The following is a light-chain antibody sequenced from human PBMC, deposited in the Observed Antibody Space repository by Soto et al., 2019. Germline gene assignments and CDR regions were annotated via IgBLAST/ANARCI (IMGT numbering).Light chain of an antibody. CDR1: SGDVGGYNY. V-gene: IGLV2-14*01. J-gene: IGLJ1*01. CDR2: EVS. Sequence: QPASVSGSPGQSITISCTGTSGDVGGYNYVSWSQQHPGRAPKLIIYEVSNRPSGVSNRFSGSKSGDTASLTISGLQAEDEADYYCSSYTTTNTYVFGTGTKLTVL. CDR3: SSYTTTNTYV.